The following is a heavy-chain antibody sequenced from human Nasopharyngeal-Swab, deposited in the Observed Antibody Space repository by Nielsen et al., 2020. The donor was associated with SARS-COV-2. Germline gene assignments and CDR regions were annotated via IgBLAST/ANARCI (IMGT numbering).Heavy chain of an antibody. CDR2: INWNGGST. V-gene: IGHV3-20*04. J-gene: IGHJ6*03. Sequence: GESLKISCAASGFTFDDYGMSWVRQAPGKGLEWLSGINWNGGSTGYSDSVRGRFTISRDNAKNSLYLQMNRLRVEDTAVYYCAKEGYGAKRFMDVWGKGTAVTVSS. D-gene: IGHD4-17*01. CDR1: GFTFDDYG. CDR3: AKEGYGAKRFMDV.